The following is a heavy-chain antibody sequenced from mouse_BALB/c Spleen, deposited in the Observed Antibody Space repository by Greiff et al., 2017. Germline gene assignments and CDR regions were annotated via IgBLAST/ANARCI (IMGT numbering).Heavy chain of an antibody. CDR2: ISSGGGST. V-gene: IGHV5-12-1*01. CDR3: ARHDGNYEAMDY. J-gene: IGHJ4*01. Sequence: EVKLVESGGGLVKPGGSLKLSCAASGFAFSSYDMSWVRQTPEKRLEWVAYISSGGGSTYYPDTVKGRFTISRDNAKNTLYLQMSSLKSGDTAMYYCARHDGNYEAMDYWGQGTSVTVSS. CDR1: GFAFSSYD. D-gene: IGHD2-1*01.